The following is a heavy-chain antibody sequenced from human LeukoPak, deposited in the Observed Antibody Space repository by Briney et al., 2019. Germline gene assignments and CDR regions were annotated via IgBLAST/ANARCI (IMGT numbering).Heavy chain of an antibody. V-gene: IGHV1-69*04. CDR2: IIPILGIA. J-gene: IGHJ4*02. CDR3: ARAGTYYYDSSGYYSGDFDY. D-gene: IGHD3-22*01. Sequence: SVKVSCKASGGTFSSYAISWVRQAPGQGLEWMGRIIPILGIANYAQKLQGRVTMTTDTSASTAYMELRSLRSDDTAVYYCARAGTYYYDSSGYYSGDFDYWGQGTLVTVSS. CDR1: GGTFSSYA.